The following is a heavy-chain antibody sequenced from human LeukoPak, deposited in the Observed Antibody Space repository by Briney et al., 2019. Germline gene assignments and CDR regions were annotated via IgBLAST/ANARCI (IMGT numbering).Heavy chain of an antibody. V-gene: IGHV4-31*03. D-gene: IGHD6-19*01. CDR2: IYYSGST. CDR1: GGSISSGGYY. CDR3: ARGGPIAVAEGGLN. J-gene: IGHJ4*02. Sequence: SQTLSLTCTVSGGSISSGGYYWSWIRQHPGKGLEWIGYIYYSGSTYYNPSLKSRVTTSVDTSKNQFSLKLSSVTAADTAVYYCARGGPIAVAEGGLNWGQGTLVTVSS.